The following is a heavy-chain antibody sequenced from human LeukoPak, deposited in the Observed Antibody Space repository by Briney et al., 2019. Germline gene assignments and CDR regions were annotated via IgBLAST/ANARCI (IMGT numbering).Heavy chain of an antibody. J-gene: IGHJ4*02. CDR3: ARVTVSSSEVIFDY. D-gene: IGHD1-20*01. Sequence: PGGSLRLSCAASGFTFSSYSMNWVRQAPGKGLEWVSYISSSSSTIYYADSVKGRFTISRDNAKNTLYLQMNSLRAEDTAVYYCARVTVSSSEVIFDYWGQGSLVTVSS. CDR2: ISSSSSTI. CDR1: GFTFSSYS. V-gene: IGHV3-48*01.